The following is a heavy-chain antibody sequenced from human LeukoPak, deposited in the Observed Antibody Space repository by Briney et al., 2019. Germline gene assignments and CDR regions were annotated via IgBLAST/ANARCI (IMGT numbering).Heavy chain of an antibody. J-gene: IGHJ6*02. CDR2: IYYSGST. CDR3: AREGYYYGMDV. V-gene: IGHV4-59*01. Sequence: GSLRLSCAASGLTFSNAWMSWIRQHPGKGLEWIGYIYYSGSTNYNPSLKSRVTISVDTSKNQFSLKMSSVTAADTAVYYCAREGYYYGMDVWGQGTTVTVSS. CDR1: GLTFSNAW.